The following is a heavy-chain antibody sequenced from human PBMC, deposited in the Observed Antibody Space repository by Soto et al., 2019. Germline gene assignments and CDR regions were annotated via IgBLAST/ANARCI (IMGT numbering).Heavy chain of an antibody. CDR3: AISYYYDSQPYFDY. V-gene: IGHV1-8*01. J-gene: IGHJ4*02. Sequence: GASVKVSCNASGYTFTSYDINWVLQSTGQGLEWMGWMNPNSGNTGYAQKFQGRVTMTRNTSISTAYMELSSLRSEDTAVYYCAISYYYDSQPYFDYWGQGTLVTVSS. CDR2: MNPNSGNT. CDR1: GYTFTSYD. D-gene: IGHD3-22*01.